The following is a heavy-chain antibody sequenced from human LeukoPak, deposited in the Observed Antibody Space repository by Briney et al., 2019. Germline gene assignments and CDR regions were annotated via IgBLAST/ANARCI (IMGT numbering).Heavy chain of an antibody. CDR1: GGTFSSYA. CDR2: IIPIFGIA. J-gene: IGHJ4*02. Sequence: SVKVSCKASGGTFSSYAISWVRQAPRQGLEWMGGIIPIFGIANYAQKFQGRVTITADKSTSTAYMELSSLRSEDTAVYYCARDTFSLYCGGDCTDYWGQGTLVTVSS. D-gene: IGHD2-21*02. CDR3: ARDTFSLYCGGDCTDY. V-gene: IGHV1-69*10.